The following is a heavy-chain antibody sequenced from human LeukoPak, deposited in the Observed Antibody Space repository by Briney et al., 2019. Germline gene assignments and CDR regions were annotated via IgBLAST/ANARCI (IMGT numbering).Heavy chain of an antibody. CDR3: ARERPLPFDSSGYYPFDY. V-gene: IGHV3-11*05. J-gene: IGHJ4*02. Sequence: PGGSLRLSCAASGFTFSDYYMSWIRQAPGKGLEGLSYISSSSSYTNYADSVKGRFTISRDNAKNSLYQQMNSLRAEDTAVYYCARERPLPFDSSGYYPFDYWGQGTLVTVSS. CDR1: GFTFSDYY. CDR2: ISSSSSYT. D-gene: IGHD3-22*01.